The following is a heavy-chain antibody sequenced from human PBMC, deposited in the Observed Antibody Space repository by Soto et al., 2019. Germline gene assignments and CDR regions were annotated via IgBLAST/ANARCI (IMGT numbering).Heavy chain of an antibody. Sequence: GGSLRLSCAASGFTFSSYAMSWVRQAPGKGLEWVSAISGSGGSTYYADSVKGRFTISRDNSKNTLYLQMNSLRAEDTAVYYCAKVVDILTGYYIPFRYYYYGMDVWGQGTTVTVSS. CDR3: AKVVDILTGYYIPFRYYYYGMDV. CDR1: GFTFSSYA. CDR2: ISGSGGST. V-gene: IGHV3-23*01. D-gene: IGHD3-9*01. J-gene: IGHJ6*02.